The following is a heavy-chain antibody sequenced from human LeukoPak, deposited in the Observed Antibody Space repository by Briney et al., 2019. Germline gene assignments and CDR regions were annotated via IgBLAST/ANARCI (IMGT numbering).Heavy chain of an antibody. CDR3: ARRGYSYDDAFDI. D-gene: IGHD5-18*01. CDR2: IYPGDSDT. CDR1: GYSFTSYW. V-gene: IGHV5-51*01. J-gene: IGHJ3*02. Sequence: GESLKISCKGSGYSFTSYWIGWVRQMPGKGLDWLGIIYPGDSDTRYSPSFQGQVTISADKSISTAYLQWSSLKASDTAMYYCARRGYSYDDAFDIWGQGTMVTVSS.